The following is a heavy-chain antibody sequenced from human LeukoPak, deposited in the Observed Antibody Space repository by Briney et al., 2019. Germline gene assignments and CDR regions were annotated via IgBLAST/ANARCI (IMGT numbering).Heavy chain of an antibody. D-gene: IGHD3-10*01. CDR2: IYTSGGI. Sequence: PPETLSLTCTVSGGSISNYYWSWIRQPAGKGLEWIGRIYTSGGINYNPSLKSRVTMSVDTSKNQFSLKLSSVTAADTAVYYCARQGSGSYYNIDYWGQGTLVTVSS. J-gene: IGHJ4*02. CDR3: ARQGSGSYYNIDY. CDR1: GGSISNYY. V-gene: IGHV4-4*07.